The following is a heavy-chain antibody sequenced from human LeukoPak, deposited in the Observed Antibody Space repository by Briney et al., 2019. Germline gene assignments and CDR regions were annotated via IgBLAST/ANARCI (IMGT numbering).Heavy chain of an antibody. CDR3: ARDGARHCTAGSCTVY. D-gene: IGHD2-15*01. CDR1: GFTFRRYW. V-gene: IGHV3-7*01. CDR2: IKEDGSET. Sequence: PWGSLRLSCAASGFTFRRYWMAWVRQAPGKGLEWVANIKEDGSETYYVDSVKGRFTISRDNAKNSLYLQMNSLRVEDTAVYYCARDGARHCTAGSCTVYWGQGTLVPVSS. J-gene: IGHJ4*02.